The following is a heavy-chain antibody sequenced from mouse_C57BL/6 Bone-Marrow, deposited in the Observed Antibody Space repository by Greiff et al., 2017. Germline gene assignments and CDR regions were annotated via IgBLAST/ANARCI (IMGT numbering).Heavy chain of an antibody. V-gene: IGHV2-9-1*01. D-gene: IGHD1-1*01. CDR1: GFPFTSYA. CDR3: ARSYGSTYYFDY. Sequence: VKLVESGPGLVAPSQSLSITCTVSGFPFTSYAISWVRPPPGKGLEGLGVIWTGGGTNYNSALKSRLSISKDNSKSQVFLKMNSLQTDDTARYYCARSYGSTYYFDYGGQGTTLTVSS. J-gene: IGHJ2*01. CDR2: IWTGGGT.